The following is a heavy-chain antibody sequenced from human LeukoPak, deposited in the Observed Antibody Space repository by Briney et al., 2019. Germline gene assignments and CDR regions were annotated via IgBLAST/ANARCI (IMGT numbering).Heavy chain of an antibody. J-gene: IGHJ5*02. D-gene: IGHD6-19*01. CDR1: GYTFTSYA. CDR3: AREKSGWYLPRFWFDP. V-gene: IGHV7-4-1*02. Sequence: ASVKVSCKASGYTFTSYAMNWVRQAPGQGLEWMGWINTNTGNPTYAQGFTGRFVFSLDTSVSTAYLQISSLKAEDTAVYYCAREKSGWYLPRFWFDPWGQGTLVTVSS. CDR2: INTNTGNP.